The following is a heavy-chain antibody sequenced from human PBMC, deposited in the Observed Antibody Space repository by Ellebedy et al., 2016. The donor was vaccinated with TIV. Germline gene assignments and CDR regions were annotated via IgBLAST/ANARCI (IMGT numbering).Heavy chain of an antibody. V-gene: IGHV4-34*01. CDR2: INHSGST. CDR3: ARVRAV. J-gene: IGHJ4*02. Sequence: ESLKISCAVYGGSFSAYSWSWIRQPPGKGLEWIGEINHSGSTNYNPSLKSRVTISVDTSKNQFSLKLSSVTAADTAVYYCARVRAVWGQGTLVTVSS. CDR1: GGSFSAYS.